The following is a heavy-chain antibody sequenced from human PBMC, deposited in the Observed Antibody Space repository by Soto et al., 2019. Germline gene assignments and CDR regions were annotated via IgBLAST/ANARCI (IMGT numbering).Heavy chain of an antibody. D-gene: IGHD6-13*01. V-gene: IGHV3-33*01. CDR1: EFSFSSYD. CDR2: IWYDGSNK. J-gene: IGHJ4*02. CDR3: ARGYSSSRDLGY. Sequence: QVQLVESGGGVVQPGTSLRLSCAASEFSFSSYDIHWVRQAPGKGLEWVAVIWYDGSNKYYADSVKGRFIISRDNSKNTLYLQMNSLRADDTAVYYCARGYSSSRDLGYWGQGTLVTVSS.